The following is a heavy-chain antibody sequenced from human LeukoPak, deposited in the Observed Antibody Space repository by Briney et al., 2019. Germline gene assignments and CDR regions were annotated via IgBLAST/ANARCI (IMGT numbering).Heavy chain of an antibody. CDR1: GFTFDDYA. D-gene: IGHD2-2*01. Sequence: SLRLSCAASGFTFDDYAMHWVRQAPGKGLEWVSSISWNSGSIGYADSVKGRFTISRDNAKNSLYLQMNSLRAEDTAVYYCAREGYCSRTSCSLDAIEIWGQGTLVAVSS. V-gene: IGHV3-9*01. J-gene: IGHJ3*02. CDR2: ISWNSGSI. CDR3: AREGYCSRTSCSLDAIEI.